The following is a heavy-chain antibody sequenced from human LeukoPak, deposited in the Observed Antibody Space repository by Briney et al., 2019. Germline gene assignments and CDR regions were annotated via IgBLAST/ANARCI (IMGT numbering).Heavy chain of an antibody. CDR3: ARVGTSYLYYYYYYMDV. J-gene: IGHJ6*03. CDR2: IKQDGSEK. D-gene: IGHD2-2*01. Sequence: GGSLRLSCAASGSTFSSYWVSWVRQAPGKGLEWVANIKQDGSEKYYVDSVKGRFTISRDNAKNSLYLQMNSLRAEDTAVYYCARVGTSYLYYYYYYMDVWGKGTTVTVSS. V-gene: IGHV3-7*01. CDR1: GSTFSSYW.